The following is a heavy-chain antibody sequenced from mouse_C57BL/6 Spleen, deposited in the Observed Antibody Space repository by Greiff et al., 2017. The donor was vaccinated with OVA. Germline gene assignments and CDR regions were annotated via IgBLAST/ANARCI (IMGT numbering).Heavy chain of an antibody. V-gene: IGHV1-64*01. CDR2: IHPNSGST. CDR1: GYTFTSYW. J-gene: IGHJ4*01. CDR3: ARNPPSDGSSLYYYARDY. D-gene: IGHD1-1*01. Sequence: QVQLQQPGAELVKPGASVKLSCKASGYTFTSYWMHWVKQRPGQGLEWIGMIHPNSGSTNYNEKFKSKATLTVDTSSSTAYMQLSSLTSEDSAVYYCARNPPSDGSSLYYYARDYWGQGTSVTVSS.